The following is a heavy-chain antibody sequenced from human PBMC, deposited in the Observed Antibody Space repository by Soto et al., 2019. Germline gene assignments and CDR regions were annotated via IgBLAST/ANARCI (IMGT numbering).Heavy chain of an antibody. CDR2: INAGNGNT. D-gene: IGHD6-19*01. J-gene: IGHJ4*02. CDR3: ARDLGGWTDY. Sequence: QVQLVQSGAEVKKPGASVKVSCKASGYTFTSYAMQWVRQDPGQRLEWMGWINAGNGNTKYSQKFQGRVTITSDTAASTEYMELSSLRSEDTAVYYCARDLGGWTDYWGQGTLVTVSS. CDR1: GYTFTSYA. V-gene: IGHV1-3*01.